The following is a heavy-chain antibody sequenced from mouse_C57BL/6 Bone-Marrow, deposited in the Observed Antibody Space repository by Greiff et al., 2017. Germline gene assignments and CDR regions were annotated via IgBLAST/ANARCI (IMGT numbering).Heavy chain of an antibody. CDR1: GYTFTSYW. V-gene: IGHV1-69*01. J-gene: IGHJ2*01. D-gene: IGHD3-2*02. CDR2: IDPSDSYT. Sequence: QVQLKQPGAELVMPGASVKLSCKASGYTFTSYWMHWVKQRPGQGLEWIGEIDPSDSYTNYNQKFKGKSTLTVDKSSSTAYMQLSRLTSEDSAVYYCARGGYVPDYWGQGTTLTVSS. CDR3: ARGGYVPDY.